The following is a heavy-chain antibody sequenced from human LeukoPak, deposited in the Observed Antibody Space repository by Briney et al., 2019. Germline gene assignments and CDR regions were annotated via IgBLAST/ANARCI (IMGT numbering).Heavy chain of an antibody. J-gene: IGHJ4*02. CDR1: GFTFSNYA. V-gene: IGHV3-30*02. D-gene: IGHD1-26*01. CDR2: IWYDGCNN. Sequence: GGSLRLSCAASGFTFSNYAIHWVRQAPGRGLEWVGFIWYDGCNNYHADSVKGRFTISRDNSKNTVHLQMNGLRAEDTAVYYCAKDKGLISGKYYFDYWGQGALVTVPS. CDR3: AKDKGLISGKYYFDY.